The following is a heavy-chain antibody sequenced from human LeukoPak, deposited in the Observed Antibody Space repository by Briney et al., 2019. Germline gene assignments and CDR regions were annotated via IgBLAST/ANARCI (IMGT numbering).Heavy chain of an antibody. J-gene: IGHJ6*04. CDR2: IIPIFGTA. CDR1: GGTFSSYA. Sequence: SVKVPCKASGGTFSSYAISWVRQAPGQGLEWMGGIIPIFGTANYAQKFRGRVTITADKSTSTAYMELSSLRSEDTAVYYCVGPGYSSGNPTVMDVWGKGTTVTVSS. CDR3: VGPGYSSGNPTVMDV. D-gene: IGHD3-10*01. V-gene: IGHV1-69*06.